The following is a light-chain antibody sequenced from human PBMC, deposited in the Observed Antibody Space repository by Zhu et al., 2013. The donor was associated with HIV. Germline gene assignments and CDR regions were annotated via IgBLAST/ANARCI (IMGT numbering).Light chain of an antibody. CDR2: EAT. CDR1: SSDVGSYYA. V-gene: IGLV2-23*01. CDR3: CSYAGNRL. Sequence: QSALTQPASVSGSQPGQSITISCNGTSSDVGSYYAVSWYQQHPGKAPKLMIYEATKRPSGVSNRFSGSKSGNTASLTISGLQADDEADYYCCSYAGNRLFGGGTKLTVL. J-gene: IGLJ3*02.